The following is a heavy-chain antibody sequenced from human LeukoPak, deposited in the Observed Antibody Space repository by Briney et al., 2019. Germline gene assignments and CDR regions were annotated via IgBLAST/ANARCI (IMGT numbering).Heavy chain of an antibody. V-gene: IGHV1-2*02. CDR3: ARGYRYSSSWYVGRASAWFDP. CDR2: INPNSGGT. J-gene: IGHJ5*02. Sequence: ASVKVSCKASGYTFTGYYMHWVRQAPGQGLEWMGWINPNSGGTNYAQKFQGRVTMTRDTSKNQFSLKLSSVTAADTAVYYCARGYRYSSSWYVGRASAWFDPWGQGTLVTVSS. D-gene: IGHD6-13*01. CDR1: GYTFTGYY.